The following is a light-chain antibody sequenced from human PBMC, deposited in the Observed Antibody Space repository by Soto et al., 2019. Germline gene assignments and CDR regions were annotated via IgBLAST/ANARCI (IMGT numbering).Light chain of an antibody. CDR2: SNN. V-gene: IGLV1-44*01. Sequence: QSVLTQAPSASGTPGQRVTISCSGSSSNIGTNTVNWYQQLPGTAPKLLIYSNNQRPSGVPDRSSGSKSGTSASLAISGLQSEDEADYYCAAWDDSLNEVFGTGTKVTVL. CDR1: SSNIGTNT. J-gene: IGLJ1*01. CDR3: AAWDDSLNEV.